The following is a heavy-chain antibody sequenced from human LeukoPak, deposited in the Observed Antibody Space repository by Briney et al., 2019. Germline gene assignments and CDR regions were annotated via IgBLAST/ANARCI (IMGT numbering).Heavy chain of an antibody. D-gene: IGHD3-22*01. CDR2: ISGSGGST. V-gene: IGHV3-23*01. CDR3: ARNYYDSSGYYDY. Sequence: GGSLRLSCAASGFTFSNYAMSRVRQAPGKGLEWVSAISGSGGSTYYADSVKGRFTISRDNSKNTLYLQMNSLRAEDTAVYYCARNYYDSSGYYDYWGQGTLVTVSS. CDR1: GFTFSNYA. J-gene: IGHJ4*02.